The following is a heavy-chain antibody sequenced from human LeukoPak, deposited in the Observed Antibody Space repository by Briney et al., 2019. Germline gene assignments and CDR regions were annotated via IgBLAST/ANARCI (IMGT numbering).Heavy chain of an antibody. V-gene: IGHV3-48*02. CDR3: ARESYCIFDD. CDR1: GFTFSTYP. D-gene: IGHD2-21*02. J-gene: IGHJ4*02. Sequence: GGSLRLSCAASGFTFSTYPMNWVRQAPGKGLEWVSHISSSGSTTYYADSVKGRFTISRDNAKNSLYLQMNSLRDEDTAVYYCARESYCIFDDWGQGILVTVSS. CDR2: ISSSGSTT.